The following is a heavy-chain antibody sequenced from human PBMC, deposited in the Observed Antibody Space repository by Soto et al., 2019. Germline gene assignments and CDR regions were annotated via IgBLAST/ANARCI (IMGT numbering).Heavy chain of an antibody. CDR1: GSSITTYY. CDR3: ARDLKEYCSDGKCNWFDP. CDR2: ISYSGST. D-gene: IGHD2-15*01. Sequence: SETLSLTCTVSGSSITTYYLILLRQPPGKGLEWIGYISYSGSTDYNPSLKSRVTISFDASKNQISLQVRSATAADAAVYYCARDLKEYCSDGKCNWFDPWGQGTLVTVSS. V-gene: IGHV4-59*01. J-gene: IGHJ5*02.